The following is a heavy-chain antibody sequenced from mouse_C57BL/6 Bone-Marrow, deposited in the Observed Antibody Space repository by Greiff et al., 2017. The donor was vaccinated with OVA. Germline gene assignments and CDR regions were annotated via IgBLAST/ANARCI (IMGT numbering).Heavy chain of an antibody. V-gene: IGHV1-4*01. Sequence: VQLVESGAELARPGASVKMSCKASGYTFTSYTMHWVKQRPGQGLEWIGYINPSSGYTKYNQKFKDKATLTADKSSSTAYMQLSSLTSEDSAVYYCARRSFFWRAMDYWGQGTSVTVSS. CDR3: ARRSFFWRAMDY. J-gene: IGHJ4*01. CDR1: GYTFTSYT. CDR2: INPSSGYT.